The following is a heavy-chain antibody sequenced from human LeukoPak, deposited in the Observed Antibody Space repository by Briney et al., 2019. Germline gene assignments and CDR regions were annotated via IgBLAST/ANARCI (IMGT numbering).Heavy chain of an antibody. CDR3: ARVDGLLTGYYPLYGMDV. CDR1: GYTFTSYD. V-gene: IGHV1-8*01. Sequence: ASVKVSCKASGYTFTSYDINWVRQATGQGLEWMGWMNPNSGNTGYAQKFQGRVTMTRNTSISTAYMELSSLRSEDTAVYYCARVDGLLTGYYPLYGMDVWGQGTTVTVSS. J-gene: IGHJ6*02. D-gene: IGHD3-9*01. CDR2: MNPNSGNT.